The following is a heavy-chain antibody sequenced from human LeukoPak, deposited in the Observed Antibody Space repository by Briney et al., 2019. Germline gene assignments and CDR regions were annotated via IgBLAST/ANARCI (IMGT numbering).Heavy chain of an antibody. V-gene: IGHV4-34*01. CDR3: ARRRDYDILTGSHRGYYLDY. Sequence: PSETLSLTCTVSGGSISSYYWSWIRQPPGQGLEWMGEINHSGSTNYNPSLKSRVTTSGDTSRNQFSLKLSSVTAADAAVYYCARRRDYDILTGSHRGYYLDYWGQGTLVTVSS. J-gene: IGHJ4*02. CDR1: GGSISSYY. D-gene: IGHD3-9*01. CDR2: INHSGST.